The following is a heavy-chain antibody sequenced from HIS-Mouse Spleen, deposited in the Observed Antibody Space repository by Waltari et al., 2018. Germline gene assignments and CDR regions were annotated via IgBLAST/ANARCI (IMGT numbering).Heavy chain of an antibody. Sequence: QLQLQESGPGLVKPSETLSLTCTVSGGSISSSSYYWGWVRQPPGKGLEWIGSIYYSGSTYYNPSLTSRVTISLDPSKNPFSLTLSSVTAADPAVYYCAREIPYRGSWYDWYFDLWGRGTLVTVSS. D-gene: IGHD6-13*01. V-gene: IGHV4-39*07. CDR3: AREIPYRGSWYDWYFDL. CDR2: IYYSGST. J-gene: IGHJ2*01. CDR1: GGSISSSSYY.